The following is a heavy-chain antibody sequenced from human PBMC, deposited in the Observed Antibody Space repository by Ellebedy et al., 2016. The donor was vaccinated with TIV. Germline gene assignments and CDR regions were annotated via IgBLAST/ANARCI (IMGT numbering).Heavy chain of an antibody. CDR3: ATDGSYGDYRSPTHAFVM. Sequence: GGSLRLSCGASGFSFRSYWMTWVRQAPGKGLEWVANIKQDGSEQYYVDSVQGRFTISRDNARNSLNLQMNSVRAEDAAVYYCATDGSYGDYRSPTHAFVMWGQGTMVIVSS. J-gene: IGHJ3*02. D-gene: IGHD4-17*01. CDR1: GFSFRSYW. V-gene: IGHV3-7*01. CDR2: IKQDGSEQ.